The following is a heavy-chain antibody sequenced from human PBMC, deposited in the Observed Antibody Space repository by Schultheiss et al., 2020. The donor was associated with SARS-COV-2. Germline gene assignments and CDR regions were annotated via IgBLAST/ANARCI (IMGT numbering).Heavy chain of an antibody. Sequence: SQTLSLTCTVSGGSISSYYWSWIRQPPGKGLEWIGRIYTSGSTNYNPSLKSRVTMSVDTSKNQFSLKLSSVTAADTAVYYCARGGSSAHFDYWGQGTLVTVSS. CDR3: ARGGSSAHFDY. D-gene: IGHD6-6*01. J-gene: IGHJ4*02. CDR1: GGSISSYY. CDR2: IYTSGST. V-gene: IGHV4-4*07.